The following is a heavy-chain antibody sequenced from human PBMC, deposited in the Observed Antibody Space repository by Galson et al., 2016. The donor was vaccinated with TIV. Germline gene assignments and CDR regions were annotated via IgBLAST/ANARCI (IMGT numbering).Heavy chain of an antibody. CDR3: ARDRRHCGNECYLFYYYGMDV. J-gene: IGHJ6*02. Sequence: SVKVSCKASGGTFSSYAISWVRQAPGQGLEWMGGIIPIFGTTNYIQKFQGRVTVTTDESTSTAYMELSSLRPEDSAVYYCARDRRHCGNECYLFYYYGMDVWGQGTTVTVSS. V-gene: IGHV1-69*05. D-gene: IGHD2-21*01. CDR1: GGTFSSYA. CDR2: IIPIFGTT.